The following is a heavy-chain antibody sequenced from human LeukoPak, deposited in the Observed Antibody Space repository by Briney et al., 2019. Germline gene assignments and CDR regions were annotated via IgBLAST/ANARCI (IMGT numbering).Heavy chain of an antibody. V-gene: IGHV3-33*06. Sequence: TGRSLRLSCAASGFTFSSYGMRWVRQAPGKGLEWVAVIWYDGSNKYYADSVKGRFTISRDNSKNTLYLQMNSLRAEDTAVYYCAKDLAAGDAYYFDYWGQGTLITASS. CDR1: GFTFSSYG. J-gene: IGHJ4*02. D-gene: IGHD6-13*01. CDR2: IWYDGSNK. CDR3: AKDLAAGDAYYFDY.